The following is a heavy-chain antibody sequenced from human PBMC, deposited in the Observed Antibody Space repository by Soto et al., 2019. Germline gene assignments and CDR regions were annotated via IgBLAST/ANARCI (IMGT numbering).Heavy chain of an antibody. V-gene: IGHV3-7*01. D-gene: IGHD2-2*02. CDR2: IKQDGSEK. J-gene: IGHJ4*02. CDR1: GFTFSTYW. CDR3: ARVRRYCSSTSCYRGGFDY. Sequence: GGSLRLSCAASGFTFSTYWMSWVRQAPGKGLEWVANIKQDGSEKNYVDSVKGRFTISRDNAKNSLYLQMSSLRAEDTAVFYCARVRRYCSSTSCYRGGFDYWGQGTLVTVSS.